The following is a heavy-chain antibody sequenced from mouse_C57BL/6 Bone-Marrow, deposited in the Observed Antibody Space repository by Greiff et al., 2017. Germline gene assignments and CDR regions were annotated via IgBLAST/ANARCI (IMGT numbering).Heavy chain of an antibody. Sequence: EVQLVESGAELVKPGASVKLSCTASGFNIKDYYMHWVKQRTEQGLEWIGRIDPEDGETKYVPKFQGKATITADTSSNTAYLQISSLTSEDTAVYYCARSRLLRFDYWGQGTTLTVSS. CDR2: IDPEDGET. CDR3: ARSRLLRFDY. CDR1: GFNIKDYY. V-gene: IGHV14-2*01. J-gene: IGHJ2*01. D-gene: IGHD3-2*02.